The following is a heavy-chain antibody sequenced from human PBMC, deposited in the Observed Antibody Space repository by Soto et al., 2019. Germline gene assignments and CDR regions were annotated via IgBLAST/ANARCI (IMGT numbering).Heavy chain of an antibody. CDR1: GYTFSSYY. CDR3: ARDLASETGTTY. D-gene: IGHD1-7*01. CDR2: INPNSGNT. V-gene: IGHV1-46*01. Sequence: ASVKVSCKTSGYTFSSYYIHWVRQAPGQGLEWMGIINPNSGNTSYAQKFQGKITMTGGTSTSTVYMELSSLRSEDTAVYYCARDLASETGTTYWGQGTLVTVSS. J-gene: IGHJ4*02.